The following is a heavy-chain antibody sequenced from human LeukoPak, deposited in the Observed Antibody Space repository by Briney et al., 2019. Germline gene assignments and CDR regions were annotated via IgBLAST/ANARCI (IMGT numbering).Heavy chain of an antibody. Sequence: GGSLRLSCAASGFTFSSYAMSWVRQAPGKGLEWVSSISESGDDTAYADSVKGRFTISRDNSRNTLYLQMISLRAEDTAVYYCAKQFVDVWGQGTLVTVPS. V-gene: IGHV3-23*01. CDR1: GFTFSSYA. CDR3: AKQFVDV. D-gene: IGHD5-24*01. CDR2: ISESGDDT. J-gene: IGHJ5*02.